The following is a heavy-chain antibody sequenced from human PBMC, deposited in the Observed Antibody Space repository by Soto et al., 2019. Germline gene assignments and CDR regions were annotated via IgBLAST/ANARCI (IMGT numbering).Heavy chain of an antibody. CDR1: GFDVTTNC. J-gene: IGHJ4*02. CDR2: VCTGGAT. Sequence: TGGSLRLSCVGSGFDVTTNCMRWVRQAPGKGLECVSIVCTGGATHYADSVKGRFTISRDRSKNTVLLQMNNVRAEDTAVYYCVRDKRTISGICPGYWGQGTQVTVSS. V-gene: IGHV3-53*01. D-gene: IGHD1-1*01. CDR3: VRDKRTISGICPGY.